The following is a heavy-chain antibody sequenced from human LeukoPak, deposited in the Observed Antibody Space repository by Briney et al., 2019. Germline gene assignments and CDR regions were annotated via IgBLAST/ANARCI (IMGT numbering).Heavy chain of an antibody. D-gene: IGHD6-19*01. CDR2: ISWNSGSI. Sequence: PGRSLRLSCAASGFTFDNYAMHWVRQAPGKGLEWVSGISWNSGSIGYADSVKGRFTISRDNAKNYLYLQMNSLRGEDTALYYCAKDSRAVAGQSFNYWAQGPLVTVSS. J-gene: IGHJ4*02. CDR1: GFTFDNYA. V-gene: IGHV3-9*01. CDR3: AKDSRAVAGQSFNY.